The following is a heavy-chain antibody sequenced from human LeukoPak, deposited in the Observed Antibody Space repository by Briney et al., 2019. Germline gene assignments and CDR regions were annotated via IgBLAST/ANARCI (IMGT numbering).Heavy chain of an antibody. CDR2: INPNSGGT. CDR3: ARGPGYFDWSRGRGFDP. Sequence: GASVKVSCKASGYTFTGYYMHWVRQAPGQGLEWMGWINPNSGGTNYAQKFQGRVTMTRDTSISTAYMELSRLRSDDTAVYYCARGPGYFDWSRGRGFDPWGHGNLVTV. V-gene: IGHV1-2*02. D-gene: IGHD3-9*01. CDR1: GYTFTGYY. J-gene: IGHJ5*02.